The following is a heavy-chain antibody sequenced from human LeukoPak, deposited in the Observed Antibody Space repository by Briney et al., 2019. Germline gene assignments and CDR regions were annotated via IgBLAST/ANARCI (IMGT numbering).Heavy chain of an antibody. D-gene: IGHD6-19*01. J-gene: IGHJ4*02. CDR1: GFTISSYW. CDR2: ISSDGSTT. Sequence: QPGGSLRLSCVASGFTISSYWMHWVRQAPGKGLVWVSRISSDGSTTNYADSVKGRFTISRDNAKYTLYLQMNSLTGEDTAVYFCARTAAGPEYWGQGTRVTVSS. V-gene: IGHV3-74*01. CDR3: ARTAAGPEY.